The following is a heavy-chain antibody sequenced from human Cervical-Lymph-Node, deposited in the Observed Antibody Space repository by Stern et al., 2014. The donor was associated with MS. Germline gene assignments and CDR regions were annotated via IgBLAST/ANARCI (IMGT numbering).Heavy chain of an antibody. J-gene: IGHJ4*02. CDR3: AKPLTIAVAGTGFDY. Sequence: MQLVESGGGVVQPGRSLRLSCAASGFTFSSYGMHWVRQAPGKGLEWVAVISYDGSNKYYADSVKGRFTISRDNSKNTLYLQMNSLRAEDTAVYYCAKPLTIAVAGTGFDYWGQGTLVTVSS. CDR2: ISYDGSNK. CDR1: GFTFSSYG. D-gene: IGHD6-19*01. V-gene: IGHV3-30*18.